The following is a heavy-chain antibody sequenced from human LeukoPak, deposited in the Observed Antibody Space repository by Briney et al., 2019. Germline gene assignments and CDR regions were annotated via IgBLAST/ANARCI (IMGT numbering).Heavy chain of an antibody. CDR3: ARNIPVTRWGY. D-gene: IGHD2-21*01. CDR2: IYSGGST. CDR1: GFTVSNNY. Sequence: PGGSLRLSCAASGFTVSNNYMTWVRQAQGKGLEWVSLIYSGGSTYYADSVKGRFTISRDNSKNTVYLQMNSLRAEDTAVYYCARNIPVTRWGYWGQGTLVTVSS. J-gene: IGHJ4*02. V-gene: IGHV3-66*01.